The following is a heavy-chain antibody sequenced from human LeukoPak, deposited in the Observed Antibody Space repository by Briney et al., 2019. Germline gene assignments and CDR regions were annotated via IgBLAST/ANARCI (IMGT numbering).Heavy chain of an antibody. CDR3: ARVLYYYDSRGYRQFDY. CDR2: IYSGGST. J-gene: IGHJ4*02. D-gene: IGHD3-22*01. Sequence: GGSLRLSCAASGFTVSSNYMTWVRQAPGKGLEWVSIIYSGGSTSYADSVQGRFTISRDNSKNTLYLQMNSLRAEDTAVYYCARVLYYYDSRGYRQFDYWGQGTLVTVSS. V-gene: IGHV3-53*01. CDR1: GFTVSSNY.